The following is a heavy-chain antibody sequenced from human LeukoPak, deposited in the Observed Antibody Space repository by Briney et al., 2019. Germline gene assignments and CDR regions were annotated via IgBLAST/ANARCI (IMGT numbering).Heavy chain of an antibody. Sequence: PGGSLRLSCAASRFTFSSYSMNWVRQAPGKGLEWVSSISSSSSYIYYADSVKGRFTISRDNAKNSLYLQMNSLRAEDTAVYYCATAYYDFWSGYYEDNDYWGQGTLVTVSS. CDR1: RFTFSSYS. D-gene: IGHD3-3*01. J-gene: IGHJ4*02. CDR3: ATAYYDFWSGYYEDNDY. V-gene: IGHV3-21*01. CDR2: ISSSSSYI.